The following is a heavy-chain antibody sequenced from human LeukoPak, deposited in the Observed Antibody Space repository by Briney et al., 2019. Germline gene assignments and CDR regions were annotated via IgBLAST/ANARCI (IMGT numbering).Heavy chain of an antibody. CDR1: GYIFTSYN. CDR3: ARGEVPPHYFDY. J-gene: IGHJ4*02. CDR2: INPSGGST. V-gene: IGHV1-46*01. Sequence: ASVKVSCKASGYIFTSYNIYWVRQAPGQGLEWMGIINPSGGSTNYAQKFQGRVTMTRDTSTSTVYMELSSLRSEDTAVYYCARGEVPPHYFDYWGQGTLVTVSS.